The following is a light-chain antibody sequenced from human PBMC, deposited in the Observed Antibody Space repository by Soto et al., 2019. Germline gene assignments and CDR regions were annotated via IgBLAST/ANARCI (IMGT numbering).Light chain of an antibody. V-gene: IGLV2-23*01. J-gene: IGLJ3*02. CDR2: EGS. CDR3: CSYAGVVTWV. CDR1: SSDVGNYNL. Sequence: QSALTQPGSVSGSPGQSIAISCTGTSSDVGNYNLVSWYQHHPGKGPKLLIYEGSKRPSGVSDRFSGSKSGDTASLTISGLQAEDEADYYCCSYAGVVTWVFGGGTKVTVL.